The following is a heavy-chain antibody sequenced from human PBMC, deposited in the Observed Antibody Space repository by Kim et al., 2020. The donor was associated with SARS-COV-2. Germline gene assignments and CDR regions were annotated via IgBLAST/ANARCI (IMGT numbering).Heavy chain of an antibody. V-gene: IGHV6-1*01. CDR1: GDSVSSNRAA. CDR3: AREDYTGDSRGFDY. D-gene: IGHD2-21*02. J-gene: IGHJ4*02. CDR2: TFYRSKWYN. Sequence: SHTLSLTCAMSGDSVSSNRAAWNWVRQSPSRGLEWLGRTFYRSKWYNEYALSVKSRIAINPDTSNNQFSLHLNSVTPEDTALYYCAREDYTGDSRGFDYWGQGTLVTVSS.